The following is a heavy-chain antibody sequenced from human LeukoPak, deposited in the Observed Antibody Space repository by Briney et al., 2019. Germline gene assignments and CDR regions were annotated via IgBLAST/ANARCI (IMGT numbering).Heavy chain of an antibody. D-gene: IGHD3-3*01. CDR1: GGSISSSDYY. CDR3: ARAGDFWSGYYVPSFFDY. J-gene: IGHJ4*02. V-gene: IGHV4-39*07. CDR2: TSYSGST. Sequence: SETLSLTCNVSGGSISSSDYYWGWIRQHPGKGLEWIASTSYSGSTSYNPSLKSRVTMSVDTSKNQFSLKLSYVTAADTAVYYCARAGDFWSGYYVPSFFDYWGQGTLVTVSS.